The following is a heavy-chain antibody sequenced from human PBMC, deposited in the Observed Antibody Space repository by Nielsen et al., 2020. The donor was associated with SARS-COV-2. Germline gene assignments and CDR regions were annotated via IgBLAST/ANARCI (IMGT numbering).Heavy chain of an antibody. CDR1: GFTISTYA. Sequence: GGSLRLSCVVSGFTISTYAMSWVRQAPGKGLELVSAISASTYYADSLKGWFTIPRDNSKNTLYLQMNSLRAEDTAVYYCAKRSGYTSGWYGDYWCQGTLVTVSS. J-gene: IGHJ4*02. CDR2: ISAST. CDR3: AKRSGYTSGWYGDY. V-gene: IGHV3-23*01. D-gene: IGHD6-19*01.